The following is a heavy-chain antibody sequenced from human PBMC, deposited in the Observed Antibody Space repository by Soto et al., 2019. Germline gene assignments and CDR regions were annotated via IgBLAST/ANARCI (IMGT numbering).Heavy chain of an antibody. CDR2: TYYRSRWYN. Sequence: SQTLSLTFVISGDSVSSNSAARNWIRQSPSRGLEWLGRTYYRSRWYNDYAVSVRSRITVNADTSKNQFSLHLNSVTPEDTAVYYCAGTSSLQWYYMDVWDKGTTVTVSS. V-gene: IGHV6-1*01. CDR1: GDSVSSNSAA. D-gene: IGHD1-7*01. CDR3: AGTSSLQWYYMDV. J-gene: IGHJ6*03.